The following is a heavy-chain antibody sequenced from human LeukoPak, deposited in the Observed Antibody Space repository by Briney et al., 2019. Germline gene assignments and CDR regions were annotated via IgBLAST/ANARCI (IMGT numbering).Heavy chain of an antibody. D-gene: IGHD2-2*02. CDR3: ARHIGYCSSTSCYTIDY. CDR1: GGSISSGGYY. V-gene: IGHV4-39*01. Sequence: SETLSLTCTVSGGSISSGGYYWGWIRQPPGKGLEWIGSIYYSGSTYYNPSLKSRVTISVDTSKNQFSLKLSSVTAADTAVYYCARHIGYCSSTSCYTIDYWGQGTLVTVSS. CDR2: IYYSGST. J-gene: IGHJ4*02.